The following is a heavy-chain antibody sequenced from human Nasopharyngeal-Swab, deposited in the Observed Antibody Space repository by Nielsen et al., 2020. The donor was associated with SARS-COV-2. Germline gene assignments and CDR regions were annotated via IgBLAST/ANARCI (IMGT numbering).Heavy chain of an antibody. CDR1: GFTFSSYA. D-gene: IGHD3-16*02. V-gene: IGHV3-23*01. Sequence: GGSLRLSCAASGFTFSSYAMSWVRQAPGKGLEWVSAISGSGGSTYYADSVKGRFTNSRDNSKNTMCLQMSSLRAEDTAVYYCAKAAGLGDYVWGSYRYGYYFDSWGQGTLVTVSS. CDR2: ISGSGGST. CDR3: AKAAGLGDYVWGSYRYGYYFDS. J-gene: IGHJ4*02.